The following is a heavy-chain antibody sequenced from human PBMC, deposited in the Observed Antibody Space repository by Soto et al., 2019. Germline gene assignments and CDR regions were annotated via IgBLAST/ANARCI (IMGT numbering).Heavy chain of an antibody. CDR1: GFTSSSYA. Sequence: GGSLRLSCAASGFTSSSYAMSWVRQAPGKGLEWVSAISGSGGSTYYADSVKGRFTISRDNSKNTLYLQMNSLRAEDTAVYYCAKDLTYYYDSSGYLFDYWGQGTLVTV. CDR2: ISGSGGST. CDR3: AKDLTYYYDSSGYLFDY. D-gene: IGHD3-22*01. J-gene: IGHJ4*02. V-gene: IGHV3-23*01.